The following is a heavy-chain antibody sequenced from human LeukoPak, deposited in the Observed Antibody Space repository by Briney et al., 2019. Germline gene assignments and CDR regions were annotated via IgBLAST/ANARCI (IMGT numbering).Heavy chain of an antibody. CDR3: AKLLQWPYDAFDI. CDR1: GFTFSSYG. J-gene: IGHJ3*02. Sequence: GGSLRLSCAASGFTFSSYGMHWVRQAPGKGLEWVAFIRYDGSNNYYADSVKGRFTISRDNSKNTLYLQMNSLRAEDTAVYYCAKLLQWPYDAFDIWGQGTMVTVSS. D-gene: IGHD6-19*01. CDR2: IRYDGSNN. V-gene: IGHV3-30*02.